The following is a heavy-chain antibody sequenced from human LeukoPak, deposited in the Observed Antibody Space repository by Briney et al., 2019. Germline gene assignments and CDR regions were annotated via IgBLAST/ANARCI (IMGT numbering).Heavy chain of an antibody. J-gene: IGHJ4*02. CDR2: ISGSGGTT. CDR3: AKFFAPSGGGSGRPWVIDY. Sequence: GGSLRLSCTASGFTFNNYAVTWVRQAPGNGLEWLSAISGSGGTTYSADSVKGRFSISRDNSQNTLFLQMYSLRAEDTAVYYCAKFFAPSGGGSGRPWVIDYWGQGTLVTVSS. D-gene: IGHD6-25*01. V-gene: IGHV3-23*01. CDR1: GFTFNNYA.